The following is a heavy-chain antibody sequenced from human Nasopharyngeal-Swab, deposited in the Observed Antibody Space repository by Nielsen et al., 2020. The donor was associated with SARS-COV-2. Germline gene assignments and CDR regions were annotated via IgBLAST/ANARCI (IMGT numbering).Heavy chain of an antibody. J-gene: IGHJ6*02. CDR1: GFTVSSNY. CDR2: IYSGGST. V-gene: IGHV3-53*01. Sequence: GESLKISCEASGFTVSSNYMSWVRQAPGKGLEWVSVIYSGGSTYYADSVKGRFTISRGNSKNTLYLQMNSLRAEDTAVYYCARVPCSSTSCYVGGYGMDVWGQGTTVTVSS. CDR3: ARVPCSSTSCYVGGYGMDV. D-gene: IGHD2-2*01.